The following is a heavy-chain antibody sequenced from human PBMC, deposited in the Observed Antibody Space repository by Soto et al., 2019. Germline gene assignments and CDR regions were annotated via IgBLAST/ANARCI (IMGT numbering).Heavy chain of an antibody. CDR3: ARLPITMVRGDGYYFDY. J-gene: IGHJ4*02. CDR1: GGSISSSSYY. V-gene: IGHV4-39*01. D-gene: IGHD3-10*01. CDR2: IYYSGST. Sequence: SETLSLTCTVSGGSISSSSYYWGWIRQPPGKGLEWIGSIYYSGSTYYNPSLKSRVTISVDTSKNQFSLKLSSVTAADTAVYYCARLPITMVRGDGYYFDYWGQGTLVTVSS.